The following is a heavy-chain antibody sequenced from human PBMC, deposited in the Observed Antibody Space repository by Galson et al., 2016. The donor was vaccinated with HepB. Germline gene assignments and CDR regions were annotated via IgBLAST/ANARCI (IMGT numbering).Heavy chain of an antibody. J-gene: IGHJ4*02. CDR1: GISFSSYD. V-gene: IGHV3-23*01. CDR2: IRGSGSTT. D-gene: IGHD4-17*01. Sequence: SLRLSCAASGISFSSYDMSWVRQAPGKGLEWVSSIRGSGSTTYSADSVRGRFTISRDNSKNTLYLQMNSLRVEDTAIYYCAKAEMTTVTRFEHWGQGTLVTVSP. CDR3: AKAEMTTVTRFEH.